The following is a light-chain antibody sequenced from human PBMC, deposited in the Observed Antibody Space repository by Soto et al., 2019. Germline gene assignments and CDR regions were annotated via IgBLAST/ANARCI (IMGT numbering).Light chain of an antibody. J-gene: IGLJ1*01. V-gene: IGLV4-69*01. CDR2: LNSDGSH. Sequence: QSVLTQSPSASASLGASVKLTCTLSSGHSSYAIAWHKQQPQKGPRYLMKLNSDGSHSKGDGIPDRFSGSSSGAERYLTISSPQSEDEADYYCQTWGTGSHYVFGTGTKLTVL. CDR3: QTWGTGSHYV. CDR1: SGHSSYA.